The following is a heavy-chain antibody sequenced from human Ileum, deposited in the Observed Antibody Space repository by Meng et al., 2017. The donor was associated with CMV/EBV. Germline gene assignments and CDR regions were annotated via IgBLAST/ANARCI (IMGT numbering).Heavy chain of an antibody. J-gene: IGHJ5*02. Sequence: SDYFWVCFRQPPGKGLECIVSYYYCCTTVYSTSVESRLTISVDTSKHQFSLNVNSVTAADTAVYYCATSYGWGSFYNGCSWGQGTLVTVSS. CDR2: YYYCCTT. CDR1: SDYF. CDR3: ATSYGWGSFYNGCS. D-gene: IGHD3-10*01. V-gene: IGHV4-39*01.